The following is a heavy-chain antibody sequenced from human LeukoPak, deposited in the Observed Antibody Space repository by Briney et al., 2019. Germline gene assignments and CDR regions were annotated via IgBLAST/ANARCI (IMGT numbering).Heavy chain of an antibody. Sequence: GASVKVSCKASGYTFTSYGISWVRQAPGQGLEWMGWISAYNGNTNYAQKLQGRVTMTEDTSTDTAYMELSSLRSEDTAVYYCATEGITIFGVVIRVMDYWGQGTLATVSS. CDR2: ISAYNGNT. CDR1: GYTFTSYG. D-gene: IGHD3-3*01. V-gene: IGHV1-18*01. CDR3: ATEGITIFGVVIRVMDY. J-gene: IGHJ4*02.